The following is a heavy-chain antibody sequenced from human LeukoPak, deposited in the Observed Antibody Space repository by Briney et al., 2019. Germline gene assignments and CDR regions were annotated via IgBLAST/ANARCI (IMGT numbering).Heavy chain of an antibody. CDR3: AREPTHYYDSSGPTSFDY. D-gene: IGHD3-22*01. V-gene: IGHV1-69*13. CDR1: GGTFSSYA. Sequence: ASVEVSCKASGGTFSSYAISWVRQAPGQGLGWMGGIIPIFGTANYAQKFQGRVTITADESTSTAYMELSSLRSEDTAVYYCAREPTHYYDSSGPTSFDYWGQGTLVTVSS. CDR2: IIPIFGTA. J-gene: IGHJ4*02.